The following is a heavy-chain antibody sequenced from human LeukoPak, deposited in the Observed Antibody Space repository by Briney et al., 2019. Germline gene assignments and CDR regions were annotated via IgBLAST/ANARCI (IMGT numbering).Heavy chain of an antibody. J-gene: IGHJ4*02. D-gene: IGHD3-22*01. CDR1: GFSFSSYG. V-gene: IGHV3-30*03. Sequence: PGGSLRLSCAASGFSFSSYGMHWVRQAPGKGLEWVALISQGGSNKYHADSVKGRFTISRDNSKNTLYLQMNSLRVEDTAVYYCASAWHLGIVVVMLDSWGQGTLVTVSS. CDR3: ASAWHLGIVVVMLDS. CDR2: ISQGGSNK.